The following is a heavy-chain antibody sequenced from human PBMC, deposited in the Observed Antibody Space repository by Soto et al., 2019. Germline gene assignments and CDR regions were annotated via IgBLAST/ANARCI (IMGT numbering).Heavy chain of an antibody. J-gene: IGHJ4*02. CDR2: LRGSGGST. CDR3: AKDALIDIAAAGNFDF. V-gene: IGHV3-23*01. CDR1: GFTFSSYA. D-gene: IGHD6-13*01. Sequence: EVQRLESGGGLVQPGGSLRLSCAASGFTFSSYAMSWVRQAPGKGMEWVSALRGSGGSTYYADSVKGRFTISRDNSKNTLYLQMNSLRAEDTAVYYCAKDALIDIAAAGNFDFWGQGTMVTVSS.